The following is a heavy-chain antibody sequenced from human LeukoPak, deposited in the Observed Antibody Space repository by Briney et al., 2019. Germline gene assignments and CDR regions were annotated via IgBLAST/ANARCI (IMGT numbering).Heavy chain of an antibody. J-gene: IGHJ6*03. Sequence: ASVKVSCKASGYTFTGYYMHWVRQAPGQGLEWMGWINPNSGGTNYAQKFQGRVTMTRGTSISTAYMELSRLRSDDTAVYYCARGKAIQLWIPYYYYYYMDVWGKGTTVTISS. D-gene: IGHD5-18*01. CDR3: ARGKAIQLWIPYYYYYYMDV. V-gene: IGHV1-2*02. CDR2: INPNSGGT. CDR1: GYTFTGYY.